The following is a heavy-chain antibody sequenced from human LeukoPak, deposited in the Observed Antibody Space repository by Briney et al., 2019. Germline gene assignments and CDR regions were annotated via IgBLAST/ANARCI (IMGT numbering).Heavy chain of an antibody. J-gene: IGHJ4*02. D-gene: IGHD4-11*01. Sequence: GGSLRLSCAASGFTFSSYSMNWVPQAPRKGLVLVSSISSGSSYIYYAESVKGRFTISRDNAKNSLYLQMNSLRAEDTAVYYCARDLSEETYSISPFDYWGQGTLVTVSS. CDR3: ARDLSEETYSISPFDY. V-gene: IGHV3-21*01. CDR2: ISSGSSYI. CDR1: GFTFSSYS.